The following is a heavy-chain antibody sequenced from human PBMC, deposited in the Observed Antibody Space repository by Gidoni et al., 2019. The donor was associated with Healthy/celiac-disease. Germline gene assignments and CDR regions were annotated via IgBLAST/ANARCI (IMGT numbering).Heavy chain of an antibody. J-gene: IGHJ5*02. V-gene: IGHV1-69*06. CDR3: ARDRCSGGSCYPYNWFDP. Sequence: VQLAQFGAEVKKPGSSVKVSCKASAGTFTSYAISWVRQAPGQGLEWMGGIIPIFGTANYEQKFQDRVKITADKSTSTAYMELSSLRSEDTAVYYCARDRCSGGSCYPYNWFDPWGQGTLVTVSS. CDR1: AGTFTSYA. D-gene: IGHD2-15*01. CDR2: IIPIFGTA.